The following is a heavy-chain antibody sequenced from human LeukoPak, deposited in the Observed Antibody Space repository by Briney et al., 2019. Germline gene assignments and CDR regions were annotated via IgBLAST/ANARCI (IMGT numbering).Heavy chain of an antibody. D-gene: IGHD3-10*01. CDR1: GGSISSSSYY. V-gene: IGHV4-39*01. J-gene: IGHJ4*02. Sequence: SETLSLTCTVSGGSISSSSYYWGWIRQPPGKGLEWIGSIYYSGSTYYNPSLKSRVTISVDTSKSQFSLKLSSVTAADTAVYYCARLARFSVRGVHSPYYFDYWGQGTLVTVSS. CDR2: IYYSGST. CDR3: ARLARFSVRGVHSPYYFDY.